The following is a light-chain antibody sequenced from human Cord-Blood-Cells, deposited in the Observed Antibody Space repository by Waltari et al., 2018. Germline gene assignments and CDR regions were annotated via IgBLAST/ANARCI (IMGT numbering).Light chain of an antibody. CDR2: AAS. CDR3: QQSYSTLWT. J-gene: IGKJ1*01. CDR1: QSISSY. Sequence: DIQMAQSPSSLSASVGGRVPITCRASQSISSYLNWYQQKPGKAPELLIYAASSLQSGVPSRFSGSGPGTDFTLTISSLQPEDFATYYCQQSYSTLWTFGQGTKVEIK. V-gene: IGKV1-39*01.